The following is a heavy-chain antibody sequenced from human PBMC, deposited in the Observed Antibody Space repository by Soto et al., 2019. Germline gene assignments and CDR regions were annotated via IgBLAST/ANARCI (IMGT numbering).Heavy chain of an antibody. Sequence: QVQLQQWGAGLLKPSETLSLTCAVYGGSFSGYYWSWIRQPPGKGLEWIGEINHSGSTNYNPSLKRRVTISVDTSKNQFSLKLSSVTAADTAVYYCARGRVVVGDDPAWFDPWGQGTLGTVSS. D-gene: IGHD1-26*01. CDR3: ARGRVVVGDDPAWFDP. CDR1: GGSFSGYY. J-gene: IGHJ5*02. V-gene: IGHV4-34*01. CDR2: INHSGST.